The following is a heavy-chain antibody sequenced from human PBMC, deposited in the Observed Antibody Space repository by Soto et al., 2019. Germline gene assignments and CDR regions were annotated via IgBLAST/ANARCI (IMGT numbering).Heavy chain of an antibody. J-gene: IGHJ4*02. Sequence: KSSETLSLTCSVSNGSISGFYWTWIRQPPGQILEWTGYIHYSGRTDYNPSLTSRATMSVDTSKIQFSLNLKSITAADTAGYYCVRVGVGIGNHFDSWGRGTLVTVSS. V-gene: IGHV4-59*12. CDR3: VRVGVGIGNHFDS. CDR1: NGSISGFY. D-gene: IGHD1-26*01. CDR2: IHYSGRT.